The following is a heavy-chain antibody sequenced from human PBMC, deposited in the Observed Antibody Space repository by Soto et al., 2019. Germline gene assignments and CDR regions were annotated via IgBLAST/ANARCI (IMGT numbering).Heavy chain of an antibody. CDR3: AKGSYQSSGYEDY. D-gene: IGHD3-22*01. CDR2: ISGSGGST. Sequence: PGGSLRLSCAASGFTFSSYAMTWVRQAPGKGLEWVSVISGSGGSTSYADSAKGRFTISRGNSKNMMYLQMNSLRAEDTAVYYCAKGSYQSSGYEDYWGQGALVTAPQ. J-gene: IGHJ4*02. CDR1: GFTFSSYA. V-gene: IGHV3-23*01.